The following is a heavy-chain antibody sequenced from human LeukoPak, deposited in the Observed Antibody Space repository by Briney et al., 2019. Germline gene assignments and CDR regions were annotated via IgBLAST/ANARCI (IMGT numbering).Heavy chain of an antibody. Sequence: GGSLRLSCAASGFTFSSYGMHWVRQAPGKGLEWVAVIWYDGSNKYYADSVKGRFTISRDNSKNTLYLQMNSLRAEDTAVYYCARGTSYYYDSSGYEVPFDYWGQGTLVTVSS. D-gene: IGHD3-22*01. CDR2: IWYDGSNK. V-gene: IGHV3-33*01. CDR1: GFTFSSYG. J-gene: IGHJ4*02. CDR3: ARGTSYYYDSSGYEVPFDY.